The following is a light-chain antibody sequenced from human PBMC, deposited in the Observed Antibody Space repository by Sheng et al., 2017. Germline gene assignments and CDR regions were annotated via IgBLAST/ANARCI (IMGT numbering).Light chain of an antibody. V-gene: IGKV3-20*01. J-gene: IGKJ1*01. Sequence: EIVLTQSPGTLSLSPGERATLSCRASESVASNYLAWYQQKPGQPPRPLIYDASSRATGIPDRFSGSGSGTDFTLTITRLEPEDFAVYYCQQYNSSPPWTFGQGTKVEV. CDR1: ESVASNY. CDR2: DAS. CDR3: QQYNSSPPWT.